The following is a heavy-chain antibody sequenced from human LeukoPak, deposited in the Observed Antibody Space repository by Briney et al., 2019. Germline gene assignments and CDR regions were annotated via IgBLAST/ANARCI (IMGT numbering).Heavy chain of an antibody. V-gene: IGHV4-59*08. D-gene: IGHD2-2*01. Sequence: SETLSLTCTVSGDSFNYYFYSWIRQPPGKGLEWIGYIYYSGAPTSYNPSLKSRVTISVDTSKNQFSLRLSSVTAADTAVYYCARRSDSGTSDYWGQGTLVTVSS. CDR3: ARRSDSGTSDY. J-gene: IGHJ4*02. CDR2: IYYSGAPT. CDR1: GDSFNYYF.